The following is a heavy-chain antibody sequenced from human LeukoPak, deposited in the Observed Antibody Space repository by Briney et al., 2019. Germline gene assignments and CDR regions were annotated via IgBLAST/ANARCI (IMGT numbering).Heavy chain of an antibody. CDR2: INTNSGGT. D-gene: IGHD2-15*01. J-gene: IGHJ3*02. CDR1: GYTFTGYF. V-gene: IGHV1-2*02. CDR3: ARVGYCSAGSCYLDAFDI. Sequence: ASVKVSCKASGYTFTGYFMHWVRQAPGQGLEWMGWINTNSGGTNYAQKFQGRVTMTRDTSISTAYMELRGLRPDDTAVYYCARVGYCSAGSCYLDAFDIWGQGTMVTVSS.